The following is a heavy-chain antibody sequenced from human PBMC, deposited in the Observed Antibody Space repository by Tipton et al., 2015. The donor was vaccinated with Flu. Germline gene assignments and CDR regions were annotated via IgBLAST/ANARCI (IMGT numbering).Heavy chain of an antibody. Sequence: TLSLTCTVSGDSISSYYWSWIRQPAGKGPEWIGRIYTSGSTNYNPSLKSRVTMSVDTSKNQFSLKLSSVTAADTAVYYCARDRSICSGGSRPYYFDYWGQGTLVTVSS. D-gene: IGHD2-15*01. V-gene: IGHV4-4*07. CDR1: GDSISSYY. J-gene: IGHJ4*02. CDR2: IYTSGST. CDR3: ARDRSICSGGSRPYYFDY.